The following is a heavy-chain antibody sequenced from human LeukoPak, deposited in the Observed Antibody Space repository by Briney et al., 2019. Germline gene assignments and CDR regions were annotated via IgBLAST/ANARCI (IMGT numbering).Heavy chain of an antibody. V-gene: IGHV3-7*04. CDR2: IKKEGSEK. Sequence: PRGSLRLSCAASGFTFSIYLMSWVRQAPEKGLEWVANIKKEGSEKYYGGSVKGRFTISRDNSTNSLYLQMNSLRAEDTAVYYCARSGLGRTTNRFDFWGQGSLVTVFS. CDR1: GFTFSIYL. J-gene: IGHJ4*02. CDR3: ARSGLGRTTNRFDF. D-gene: IGHD1-14*01.